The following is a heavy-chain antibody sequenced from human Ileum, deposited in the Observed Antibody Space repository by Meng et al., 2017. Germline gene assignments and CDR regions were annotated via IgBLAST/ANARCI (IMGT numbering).Heavy chain of an antibody. CDR1: GYTFSSLD. Sequence: QVQLVQSGAEVKKPGASVKVSCKASGYTFSSLDINWVRQAPGQGREWMGWMSPRSDDTGYAQKFQGRVTMTRDTSISTAYMELSSLTSEDTAIYYCARGVTAGLDYWGQGTLVTVSS. V-gene: IGHV1-8*01. D-gene: IGHD5-18*01. CDR2: MSPRSDDT. J-gene: IGHJ4*02. CDR3: ARGVTAGLDY.